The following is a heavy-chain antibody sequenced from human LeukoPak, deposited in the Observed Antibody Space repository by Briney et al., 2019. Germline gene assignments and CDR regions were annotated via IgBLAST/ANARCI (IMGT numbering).Heavy chain of an antibody. V-gene: IGHV1-3*01. D-gene: IGHD4-23*01. Sequence: ASVKVSCKASGYTFTSYAMHWVRQAPGQRLEWMGWINAGNGNTKYSQKFLGRVTITRGTSASTAYMELSSLRSEDTAVYYCAGGYGGNSDYYYYGMDVWGQGTTVTVSS. CDR2: INAGNGNT. CDR3: AGGYGGNSDYYYYGMDV. CDR1: GYTFTSYA. J-gene: IGHJ6*02.